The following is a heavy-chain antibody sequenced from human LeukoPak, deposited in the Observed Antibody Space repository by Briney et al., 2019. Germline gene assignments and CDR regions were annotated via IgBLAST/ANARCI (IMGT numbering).Heavy chain of an antibody. J-gene: IGHJ3*02. CDR1: GGTFSSYA. Sequence: SVKVSCKASGGTFSSYAFSWVRQAPGQGLEWMGGIIPMFGTTDQAQRFQGRVTISADESTSTAYMELSSLRSEDTAVYYCARGYSGYQDAFHIWGQGTMVTVSS. CDR2: IIPMFGTT. CDR3: ARGYSGYQDAFHI. V-gene: IGHV1-69*01. D-gene: IGHD5-12*01.